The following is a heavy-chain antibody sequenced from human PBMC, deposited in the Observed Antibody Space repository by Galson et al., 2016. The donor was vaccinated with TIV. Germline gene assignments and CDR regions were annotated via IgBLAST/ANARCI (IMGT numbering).Heavy chain of an antibody. CDR3: ARGSGYNYGTPFDC. J-gene: IGHJ4*02. CDR1: GAIFNSYA. D-gene: IGHD5-18*01. CDR2: IIAIFRIA. Sequence: SVKVSCKASGAIFNSYAISWVRQAPGQGLEWMGGIIAIFRIANYAQKFQGRVTITADESTSTAYMELSSLRSEDTAVYYCARGSGYNYGTPFDCWGQGTLVTVSS. V-gene: IGHV1-69*13.